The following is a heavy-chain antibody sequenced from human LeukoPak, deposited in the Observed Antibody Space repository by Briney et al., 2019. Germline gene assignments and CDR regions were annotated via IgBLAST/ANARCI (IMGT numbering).Heavy chain of an antibody. D-gene: IGHD1-26*01. V-gene: IGHV4-59*08. J-gene: IGHJ4*02. CDR3: AKSGGSGLIDY. Sequence: SETLSLTCTVSGDSISSYYCSWIRQPPGKGLEWIGYIYYSGSTSYNPSLKSRVTIYIDTSKNQFSLNLSSVTAADTAVYYCAKSGGSGLIDYWGQGTLVTVSS. CDR1: GDSISSYY. CDR2: IYYSGST.